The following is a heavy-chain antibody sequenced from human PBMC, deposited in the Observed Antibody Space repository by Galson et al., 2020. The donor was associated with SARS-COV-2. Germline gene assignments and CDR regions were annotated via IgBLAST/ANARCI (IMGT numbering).Heavy chain of an antibody. J-gene: IGHJ4*02. V-gene: IGHV3-7*01. CDR2: VKQDGSDR. Sequence: GESLKISCAASGFSFSSYWMSWVRQAPGKGLEWVANVKQDGSDRYYVDSVKGRFTISSDYAKNSVYLQMNSLRAEDTAVYYCARDQDGYNDFWGRGTLVTVSS. CDR1: GFSFSSYW. D-gene: IGHD5-18*01. CDR3: ARDQDGYNDF.